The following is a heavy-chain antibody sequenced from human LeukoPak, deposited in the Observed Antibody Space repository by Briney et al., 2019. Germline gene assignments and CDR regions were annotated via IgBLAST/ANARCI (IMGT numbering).Heavy chain of an antibody. CDR3: AKQVSGQWLTPDSG. V-gene: IGHV3-23*01. D-gene: IGHD6-19*01. CDR1: GFTFSSYG. Sequence: GGSLRLSCAASGFTFSSYGMSWVRQAPGKGLEWVSIISGSGVSTYYADSVKGRFTISRDNSKNTLYLQMNSLRAEDSAVYYCAKQVSGQWLTPDSGWGQGTLVTVSS. CDR2: ISGSGVST. J-gene: IGHJ4*02.